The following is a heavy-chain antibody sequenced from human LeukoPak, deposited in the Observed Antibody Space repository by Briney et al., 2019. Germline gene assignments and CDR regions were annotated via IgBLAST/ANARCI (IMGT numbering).Heavy chain of an antibody. CDR3: VRTTSGDFDY. V-gene: IGHV1-69-2*01. CDR1: GYTFTDYY. D-gene: IGHD1-26*01. Sequence: KISCTVSGYTFTDYYMHWVQQAPGTGLEWMGLVDPEDGETMCAEKFQGRVTITVDTSTDTAYMELSSLRSEDTAVYYCVRTTSGDFDYWGQGTLVTVSS. CDR2: VDPEDGET. J-gene: IGHJ4*02.